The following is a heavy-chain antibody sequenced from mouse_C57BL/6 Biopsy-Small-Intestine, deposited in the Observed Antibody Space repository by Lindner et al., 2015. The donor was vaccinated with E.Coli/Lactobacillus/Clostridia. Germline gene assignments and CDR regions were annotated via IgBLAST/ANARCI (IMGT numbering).Heavy chain of an antibody. J-gene: IGHJ4*01. CDR1: GYSFTGYY. CDR2: INPSTGGT. V-gene: IGHV1-42*01. D-gene: IGHD1-1*01. Sequence: VQLQESGPELVKPGASVKISCKASGYSFTGYYMNWVKQSPEKSLEWIGEINPSTGGTTYNQKFKAKATLTVDKSSSTAYMQLKSLTSEDSAVYYCARGYYYGSSLYYAMDYWGQGTSVTVSS. CDR3: ARGYYYGSSLYYAMDY.